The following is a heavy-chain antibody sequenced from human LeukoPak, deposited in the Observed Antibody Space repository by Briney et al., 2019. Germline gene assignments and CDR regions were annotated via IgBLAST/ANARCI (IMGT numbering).Heavy chain of an antibody. CDR2: INPNSGGT. J-gene: IGHJ6*02. Sequence: ASVKVSCKASGYTFTGYYMHWVRQAPGQGLEWMGWINPNSGGTNYAQKFQGWVTMTGDTSISTVYMELSRLRSDDTAVYYCARSKGSTSYYYGMDVWGQGTTVTVSS. CDR3: ARSKGSTSYYYGMDV. CDR1: GYTFTGYY. V-gene: IGHV1-2*04. D-gene: IGHD2-2*01.